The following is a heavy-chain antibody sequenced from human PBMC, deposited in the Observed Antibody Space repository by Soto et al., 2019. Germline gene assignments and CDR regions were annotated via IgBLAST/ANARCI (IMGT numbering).Heavy chain of an antibody. CDR2: MSGNGNKT. V-gene: IGHV3-23*01. CDR3: VRGVRLHFDL. J-gene: IGHJ4*02. CDR1: GFTFSTYA. Sequence: GGSLRLSCEVSGFTFSTYAMSWVRQAPGKGLEWVSAMSGNGNKTFYADSVKGRFTISRDNSKNTLHLHMSSLRVEDTAVYYCVRGVRLHFDLWGQGTLVTVSS.